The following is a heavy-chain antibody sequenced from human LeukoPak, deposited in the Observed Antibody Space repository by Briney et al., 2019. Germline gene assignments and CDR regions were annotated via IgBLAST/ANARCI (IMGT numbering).Heavy chain of an antibody. J-gene: IGHJ6*02. CDR1: GWSFSGYY. CDR2: INHSGST. CDR3: AREGLELRADLVRYYYGMDV. V-gene: IGHV4-34*01. D-gene: IGHD1-7*01. Sequence: SETLFLTCAVYGWSFSGYYWSWIRQPPGKGLEWIGEINHSGSTNYNPSLKSRVTISVDTSKNQFSLKLSSVTAADTAVYYCAREGLELRADLVRYYYGMDVWGQGTTVTVSS.